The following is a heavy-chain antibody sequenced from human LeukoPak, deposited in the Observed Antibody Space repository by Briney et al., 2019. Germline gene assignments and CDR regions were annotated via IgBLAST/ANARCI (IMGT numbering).Heavy chain of an antibody. CDR1: GGSFSGYY. Sequence: SETLSLTCAVYGGSFSGYYWSWIRQPPGKGLEWIGEINHSGSTNYNPSLKSRVTISVDTSKNQFSLRLSSVTAADTAVYYCARVLEGSSGQHWYFDLWGRGTLVTVSP. V-gene: IGHV4-34*01. J-gene: IGHJ2*01. CDR2: INHSGST. CDR3: ARVLEGSSGQHWYFDL. D-gene: IGHD6-19*01.